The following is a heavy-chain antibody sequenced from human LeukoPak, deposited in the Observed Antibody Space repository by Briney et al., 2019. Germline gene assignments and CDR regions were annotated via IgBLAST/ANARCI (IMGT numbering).Heavy chain of an antibody. CDR3: ALQPARRLSWFDP. J-gene: IGHJ5*02. CDR1: GGSITSSSYY. D-gene: IGHD2-2*01. V-gene: IGHV4-39*01. Sequence: PSETLSLTCSVSGGSITSSSYYWGWIRQSPGEGLEWIGSITYSGTTYYNPSLNSPVAISVDTSKNQFFLKLSSVTAADTAVYYCALQPARRLSWFDPWGQGTLVTVSS. CDR2: ITYSGTT.